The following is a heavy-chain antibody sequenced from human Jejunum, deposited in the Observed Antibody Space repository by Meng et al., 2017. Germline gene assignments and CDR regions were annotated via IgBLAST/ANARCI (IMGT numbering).Heavy chain of an antibody. CDR2: ISPYTGDT. Sequence: ASVKVSCKTSGYTFTAFHISWVRQAPGQGLEWMAWISPYTGDTKYSQKFQGRVTVTRDTSTNTAYMELRSLTSDETAVYYCARDFGDYVYVFDFWGQGTLVTVSS. CDR3: ARDFGDYVYVFDF. D-gene: IGHD4-17*01. V-gene: IGHV1-18*01. CDR1: GYTFTAFH. J-gene: IGHJ4*02.